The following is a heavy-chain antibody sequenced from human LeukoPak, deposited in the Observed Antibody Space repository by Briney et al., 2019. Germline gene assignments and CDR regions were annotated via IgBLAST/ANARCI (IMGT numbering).Heavy chain of an antibody. J-gene: IGHJ4*02. CDR3: ARHSSSGIDY. CDR2: IYYSGST. V-gene: IGHV4-61*08. D-gene: IGHD6-19*01. CDR1: GGSISSGDYY. Sequence: SETLSLTCTVSGGSISSGDYYWSWIRQPPGKGLEWIGYIYYSGSTNYNPSLKSRVTISVDTSKNQFSLKLSSVTAADTAVYYCARHSSSGIDYWGQGTLVTVSS.